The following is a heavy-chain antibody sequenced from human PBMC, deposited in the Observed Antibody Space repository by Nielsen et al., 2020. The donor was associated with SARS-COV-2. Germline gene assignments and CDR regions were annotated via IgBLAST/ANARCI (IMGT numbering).Heavy chain of an antibody. CDR3: ATLPGGAFGI. J-gene: IGHJ3*02. V-gene: IGHV3-20*01. CDR1: GFTCDDYG. Sequence: GESLKISCAASGFTCDDYGMSWVRQAPGKGLEWVSGINWNGGSTGYADSVKGRFTISRDNAKNSLYLQMNSLRAEDTALYPCATLPGGAFGIWGQGTMVTVSS. D-gene: IGHD4-23*01. CDR2: INWNGGST.